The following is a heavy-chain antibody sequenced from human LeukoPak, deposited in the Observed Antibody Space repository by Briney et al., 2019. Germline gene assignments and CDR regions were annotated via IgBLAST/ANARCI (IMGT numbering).Heavy chain of an antibody. Sequence: PSQTLSLTCTVSGGSISSGDYYWSWIRQPPGKGLEWIGYIFYSGSTYNNPSLKSRVNISIDTSKNQFSLNLSSVTVADTAVYYCAGYGSGSYYANWFDPWGQGTLVIVSS. J-gene: IGHJ5*02. D-gene: IGHD3-10*01. CDR3: AGYGSGSYYANWFDP. CDR1: GGSISSGDYY. CDR2: IFYSGST. V-gene: IGHV4-30-4*01.